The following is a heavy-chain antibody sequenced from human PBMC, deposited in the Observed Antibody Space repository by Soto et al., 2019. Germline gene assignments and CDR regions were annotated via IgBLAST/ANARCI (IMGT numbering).Heavy chain of an antibody. Sequence: QVHLQQWGAGLLKPSETLSLTCAVYGGSFGGYYCSWIRQPPGKGLEWIGEINHSGSTNYKPSLKSRVIISVDTSKNQFSLKRSSVTAADTAVYYCARVPTGPMTIFGVLMTYYFDYWGQGTLVTVPS. J-gene: IGHJ4*02. V-gene: IGHV4-34*01. CDR3: ARVPTGPMTIFGVLMTYYFDY. D-gene: IGHD3-3*01. CDR1: GGSFGGYY. CDR2: INHSGST.